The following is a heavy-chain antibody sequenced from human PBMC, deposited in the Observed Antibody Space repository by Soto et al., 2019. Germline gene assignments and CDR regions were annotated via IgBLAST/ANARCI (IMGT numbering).Heavy chain of an antibody. J-gene: IGHJ4*02. CDR1: GGSISSYY. CDR3: ARVYGDYLVY. CDR2: IYYSGST. V-gene: IGHV4-59*01. D-gene: IGHD4-17*01. Sequence: PSETLSLTCTVSGGSISSYYWSWIRQPPGKGLEWIGYIYYSGSTNYNPSLKSRVTISVDTSKNQFSLKLSSVTAADMVVYYCARVYGDYLVYWGQGSLVPVSS.